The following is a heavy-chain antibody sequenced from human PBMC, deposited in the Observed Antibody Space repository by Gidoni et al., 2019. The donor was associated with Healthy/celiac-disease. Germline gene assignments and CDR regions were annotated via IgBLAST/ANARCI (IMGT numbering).Heavy chain of an antibody. V-gene: IGHV3-66*02. D-gene: IGHD5-18*01. CDR1: GFTVSSNY. J-gene: IGHJ6*02. Sequence: EVQLVESGGGLVQPGGSLRLSCAASGFTVSSNYMSWVRQAPGKGLEWVSVIYSGGSTYYADSVKGRFTISRDNSKNTLYLQMNSLRAEDTAVYYCARDRGLSGYSYGYYYYYGMDVWGQGTTVTVSS. CDR2: IYSGGST. CDR3: ARDRGLSGYSYGYYYYYGMDV.